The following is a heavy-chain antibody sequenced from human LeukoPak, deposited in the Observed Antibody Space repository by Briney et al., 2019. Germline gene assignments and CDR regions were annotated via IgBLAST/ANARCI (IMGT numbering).Heavy chain of an antibody. V-gene: IGHV3-30*03. Sequence: PGGSLRLSCAASGFTFSSYSMNWVRQAPGKGLEWVAVISYDGSNKYYADSVKGRFTISRDNSKNTLYLQMNSLRAEDTAVYYCASRYSSSPPGRYWGQGTLVTVSS. CDR2: ISYDGSNK. CDR1: GFTFSSYS. J-gene: IGHJ4*02. D-gene: IGHD6-6*01. CDR3: ASRYSSSPPGRY.